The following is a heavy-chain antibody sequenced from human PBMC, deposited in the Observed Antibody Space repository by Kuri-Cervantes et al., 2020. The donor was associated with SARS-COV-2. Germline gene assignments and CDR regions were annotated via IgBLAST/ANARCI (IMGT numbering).Heavy chain of an antibody. CDR3: AAGRTYSRSWRGGYFDL. J-gene: IGHJ2*01. D-gene: IGHD6-13*01. Sequence: SVKVSCKASGFTFTSSAMQWVRQARGQRLEWIGWIVVGSGNTNYAQKFQERVTITRDMSTSTAYMELSSLRSEDTAVYYCAAGRTYSRSWRGGYFDLWGRGTLVTVSS. CDR2: IVVGSGNT. CDR1: GFTFTSSA. V-gene: IGHV1-58*02.